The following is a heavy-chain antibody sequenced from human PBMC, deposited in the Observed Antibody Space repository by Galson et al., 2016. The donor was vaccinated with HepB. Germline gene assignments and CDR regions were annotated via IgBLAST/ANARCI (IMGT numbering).Heavy chain of an antibody. Sequence: SVKVSCKASGDTFSTYAISWLRQAPGQGLEWLGGIIPIFGSTKYARKFQGRVTITADESTRTASMELSSLRSEDTAVYYCARDTIVRGAKLDFWGQGTLVTVSS. CDR2: IIPIFGST. V-gene: IGHV1-69*13. CDR1: GDTFSTYA. CDR3: ARDTIVRGAKLDF. J-gene: IGHJ4*02. D-gene: IGHD3-10*01.